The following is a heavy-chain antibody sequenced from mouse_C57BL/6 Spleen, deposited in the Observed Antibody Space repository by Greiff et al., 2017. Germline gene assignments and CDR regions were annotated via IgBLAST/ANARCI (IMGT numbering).Heavy chain of an antibody. D-gene: IGHD2-1*01. CDR1: YAFSSYW. J-gene: IGHJ4*01. Sequence: QVQLKESGAELVKPGASVKISCKAGYAFSSYWMNWVKQRPGKGLEWIGQIYPGDGDTNYNGKFKGKATLTADKSSSTAYMQLSSLTSEDSAVYFCARRNYGNYGAMDYGGQGTSVTVSS. V-gene: IGHV1-80*01. CDR2: IYPGDGDT. CDR3: ARRNYGNYGAMDY.